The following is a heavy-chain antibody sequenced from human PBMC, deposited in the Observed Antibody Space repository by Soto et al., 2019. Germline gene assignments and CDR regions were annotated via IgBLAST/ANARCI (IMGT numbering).Heavy chain of an antibody. J-gene: IGHJ3*02. CDR1: GFTFSNYA. D-gene: IGHD3-22*01. Sequence: EVQLLESGGGLLQPGGSLRLSCAASGFTFSNYAMHWVRQAPGKGLEWVSGVGTSGTNTYYADSVKGRLAISRDKSRNTLYLQMNILRAEDTGVYYCAKGRDSTGYYSNAFDIWGQGTMVIVSS. CDR3: AKGRDSTGYYSNAFDI. V-gene: IGHV3-23*01. CDR2: VGTSGTNT.